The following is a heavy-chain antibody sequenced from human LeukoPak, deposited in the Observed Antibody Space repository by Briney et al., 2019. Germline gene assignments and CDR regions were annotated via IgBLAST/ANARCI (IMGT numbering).Heavy chain of an antibody. CDR1: GFTFRSYA. Sequence: GGSLRLSCAASGFTFRSYAMHWVRQAPGKGLEWVAVISYDGSNKYYADSVKGRFTISRDNAKNSLYLQMNSVRAEDTAVYYCARDSPTEVDYWGQGTLVTVSS. CDR3: ARDSPTEVDY. J-gene: IGHJ4*02. V-gene: IGHV3-30*04. CDR2: ISYDGSNK. D-gene: IGHD1-14*01.